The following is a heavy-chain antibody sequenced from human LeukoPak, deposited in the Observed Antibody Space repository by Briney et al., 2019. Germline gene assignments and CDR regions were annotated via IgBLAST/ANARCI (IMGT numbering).Heavy chain of an antibody. Sequence: ASVKVSCKASGYTFTSYYMHWVRQAPGQGLEWMGIINPSGGSTSDAQKFQGRVTMTRDTSTSTVYMELSSLRSEDTAVYYCARDYCSGGSCYSRFDYWGQGTLVTVSS. D-gene: IGHD2-15*01. CDR3: ARDYCSGGSCYSRFDY. V-gene: IGHV1-46*01. CDR1: GYTFTSYY. J-gene: IGHJ4*02. CDR2: INPSGGST.